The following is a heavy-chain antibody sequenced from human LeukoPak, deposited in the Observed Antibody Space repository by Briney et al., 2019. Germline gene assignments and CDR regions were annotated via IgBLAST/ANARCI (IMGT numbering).Heavy chain of an antibody. J-gene: IGHJ5*02. CDR2: IYRSGSS. Sequence: PSETLSLTCTVSGGSISSSSYYWNWIRQPAGKGLEWIGRIYRSGSSNYNPSLKSRVTVSVDTSKNQFSLKLSSVTAADTAVYYCAREGLNMVRGVIPKEAWGWFDPWGQGTLVTASS. CDR1: GGSISSSSYY. V-gene: IGHV4-61*02. CDR3: AREGLNMVRGVIPKEAWGWFDP. D-gene: IGHD3-10*01.